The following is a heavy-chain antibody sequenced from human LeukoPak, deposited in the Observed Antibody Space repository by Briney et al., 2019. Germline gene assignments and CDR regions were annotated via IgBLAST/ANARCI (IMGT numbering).Heavy chain of an antibody. V-gene: IGHV4-61*02. J-gene: IGHJ3*02. CDR2: IYTSGSTINNPSLKNT. Sequence: SETLSLTCTVSGDSISSGSYYWTWIRQPAGKGLEWIGRIYTSGSTINNPSLKNTNYNPSLKSRLTMSVDRSKNQFSLKMTSVTAADTAMYYCARDTALWTFDIWGQGTMVTVSS. CDR1: GDSISSGSYY. CDR3: ARDTALWTFDI. D-gene: IGHD2-21*02.